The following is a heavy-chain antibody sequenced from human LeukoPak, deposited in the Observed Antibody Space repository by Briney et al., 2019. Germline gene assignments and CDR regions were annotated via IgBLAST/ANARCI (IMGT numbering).Heavy chain of an antibody. J-gene: IGHJ5*02. V-gene: IGHV1-8*01. CDR2: MNPNSGNT. Sequence: ASVKVSCKASGYTFTSYDINWVRQATGQGLEWMGWMNPNSGNTGYAQEFQGRVTMTRNTSISTAYMELSSLRSEDTAVYYCAIPAATSPTNWFDPWGQGTLVTVSS. CDR1: GYTFTSYD. D-gene: IGHD2-2*01. CDR3: AIPAATSPTNWFDP.